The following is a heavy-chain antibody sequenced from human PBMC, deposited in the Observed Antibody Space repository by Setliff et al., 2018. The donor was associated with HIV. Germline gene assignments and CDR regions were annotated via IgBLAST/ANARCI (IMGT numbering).Heavy chain of an antibody. CDR1: GYTFTGYY. CDR2: INPDSGGT. D-gene: IGHD3-3*01. CDR3: AGSCTILSLRAFDI. Sequence: ASVKVSCKASGYTFTGYYMHWVRQAPGQGLEWMGRINPDSGGTNYAQKFQGRVTMTRDTSISTAYMELSRLRSDDTAVYYWAGSCTILSLRAFDIWGQGTMVTVSS. V-gene: IGHV1-2*06. J-gene: IGHJ3*02.